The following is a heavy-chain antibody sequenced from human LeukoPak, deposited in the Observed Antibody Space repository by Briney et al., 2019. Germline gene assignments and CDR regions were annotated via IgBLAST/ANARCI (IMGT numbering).Heavy chain of an antibody. CDR2: IYYSGST. D-gene: IGHD2-2*01. CDR3: AIRTRNLYQLPSWDYFDY. Sequence: SETLSLTCAVSGGSISSSNWWSWVRQPPGKGLEWIGYIYYSGSTYYNPSLKSRVTISVDTSKNQFSLKLSSVTAADTAVYYCAIRTRNLYQLPSWDYFDYWGQGTLVTVSS. CDR1: GGSISSSNW. J-gene: IGHJ4*02. V-gene: IGHV4-4*02.